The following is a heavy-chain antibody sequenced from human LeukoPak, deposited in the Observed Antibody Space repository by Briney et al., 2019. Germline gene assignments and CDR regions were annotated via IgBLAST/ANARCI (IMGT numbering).Heavy chain of an antibody. CDR2: IRYDGSNK. Sequence: GGSLRLSCTASGFTFSNYGIHWVRHAPGKGLEWMAFIRYDGSNKYYADSVKGRFTISRDNSKNTLYLQMNSLSTEDTAVYYCAKGASWYLDYWGQGTLVTVSS. CDR1: GFTFSNYG. CDR3: AKGASWYLDY. V-gene: IGHV3-30*02. D-gene: IGHD6-13*01. J-gene: IGHJ4*02.